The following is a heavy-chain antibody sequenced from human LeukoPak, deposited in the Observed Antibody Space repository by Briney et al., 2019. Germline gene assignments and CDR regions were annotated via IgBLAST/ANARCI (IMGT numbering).Heavy chain of an antibody. D-gene: IGHD6-19*01. CDR2: ISYDGSNK. V-gene: IGHV3-30*04. CDR3: ARDPSAVAGPPDY. CDR1: GFTFSSYA. J-gene: IGHJ4*02. Sequence: GGSLRLSCAASGFTFSSYAMHWVRQAPGKGLEWVAVISYDGSNKYYADSVKGRLTISRDNSKNTLYLQMNSLRAEDTAVYYCARDPSAVAGPPDYWGQGTLVTVSS.